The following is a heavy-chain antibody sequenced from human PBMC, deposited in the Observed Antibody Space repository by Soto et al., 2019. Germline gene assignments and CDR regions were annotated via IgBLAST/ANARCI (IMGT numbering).Heavy chain of an antibody. CDR1: GFTFTSSA. CDR3: AAETYVLRYFDWPPDV. J-gene: IGHJ6*04. V-gene: IGHV1-58*02. CDR2: IVVGSGNT. D-gene: IGHD3-9*01. Sequence: ASVKVSCKASGFTFTSSAMQWVRQARGQRLEWIGWIVVGSGNTNYAQKFQERVTITRDMSTSTAYMELSSLGSEDTAVYYCAAETYVLRYFDWPPDVWGKGTTVTVSS.